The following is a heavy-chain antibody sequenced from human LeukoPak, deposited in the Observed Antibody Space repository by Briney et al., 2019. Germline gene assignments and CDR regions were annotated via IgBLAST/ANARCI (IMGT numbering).Heavy chain of an antibody. D-gene: IGHD3-3*01. CDR1: GFTFSSYW. CDR3: ARDPYDFWSGFDY. CDR2: IKEDGKEK. J-gene: IGHJ4*02. V-gene: IGHV3-7*01. Sequence: GGSLRLSCAASGFTFSSYWMSWVRQAPGKGLEWVANIKEDGKEKYYLDSVKGRFTISRDNAKNSVHLQMNSLRAEDTAVYYCARDPYDFWSGFDYWGQGTLVTVSS.